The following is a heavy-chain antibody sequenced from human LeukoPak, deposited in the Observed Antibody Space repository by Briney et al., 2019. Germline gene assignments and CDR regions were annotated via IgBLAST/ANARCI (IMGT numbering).Heavy chain of an antibody. V-gene: IGHV3-30*03. CDR3: ARDGTYTDYDPDFDI. CDR2: ISYDGNNK. Sequence: PGGSLRLSCAASGFTFSIYGMHWVRQAPGKGLEWVAVISYDGNNKYFADSVKGRFTISRDNSKNTLYLQMNSLRVEDTAVFYCARDGTYTDYDPDFDIWGQGTLVTVSS. D-gene: IGHD5-12*01. CDR1: GFTFSIYG. J-gene: IGHJ4*02.